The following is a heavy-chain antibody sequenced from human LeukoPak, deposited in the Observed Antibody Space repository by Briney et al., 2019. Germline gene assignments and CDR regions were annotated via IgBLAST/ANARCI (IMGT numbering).Heavy chain of an antibody. CDR3: AIGIAAAGRFDY. J-gene: IGHJ4*02. D-gene: IGHD6-13*01. CDR1: GFTFSDYY. Sequence: GGSLRLSCAASGFTFSDYYMSWVRQAPGKGLEWVAVISYDGSNKYYADSVKGRFTISRDSSKNTLYLQMNGLRAEDTAVYYCAIGIAAAGRFDYWGQGTLVTVSS. V-gene: IGHV3-30*03. CDR2: ISYDGSNK.